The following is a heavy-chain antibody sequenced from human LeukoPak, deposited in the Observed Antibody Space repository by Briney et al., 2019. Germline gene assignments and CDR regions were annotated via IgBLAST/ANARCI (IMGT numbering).Heavy chain of an antibody. J-gene: IGHJ3*02. CDR3: ARDPDSGSWRADAFDI. V-gene: IGHV1-18*01. CDR1: GYTFTSYG. CDR2: ISGYNGNT. Sequence: ASVKVSCKASGYTFTSYGISWVRQAPGQGLEWMGWISGYNGNTNYAQKLQGRVTMTTDTPTSTAYMELRSLRSNDTAVYYCARDPDSGSWRADAFDIWGQGTMVTVSS. D-gene: IGHD1-26*01.